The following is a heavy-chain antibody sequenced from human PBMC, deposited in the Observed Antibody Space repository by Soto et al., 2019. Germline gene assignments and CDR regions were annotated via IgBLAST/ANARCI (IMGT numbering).Heavy chain of an antibody. Sequence: QITLKESGPTLVKPTQTLTLTCTFSGFSLSTSGVGVGWIRQPPGKALEWLALIYWDDDKRYSPSLRSRLTINKDTSKNPVVLTITNMDPVDTATYYCIQSRCGGDCLQSYASHYYYGMDVWGQGTTVTVSS. V-gene: IGHV2-5*02. CDR2: IYWDDDK. J-gene: IGHJ6*02. CDR1: GFSLSTSGVG. D-gene: IGHD2-21*02. CDR3: IQSRCGGDCLQSYASHYYYGMDV.